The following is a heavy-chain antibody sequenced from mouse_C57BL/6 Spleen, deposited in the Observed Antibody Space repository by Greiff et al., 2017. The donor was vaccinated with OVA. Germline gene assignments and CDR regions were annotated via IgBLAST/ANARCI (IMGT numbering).Heavy chain of an antibody. D-gene: IGHD1-1*01. J-gene: IGHJ1*03. CDR2: IHPNSGST. CDR1: GYTFTSYW. CDR3: ARYYYGTSPYWYFDV. Sequence: VQLQQPGAELVKPGASVKLSCKASGYTFTSYWMHWVKQRPGQGLEWIGMIHPNSGSTNYNEKFKSKATLTVDKSSSTAYMQLSSLTSEDSAVYYGARYYYGTSPYWYFDVWGTGTTVTVSS. V-gene: IGHV1-64*01.